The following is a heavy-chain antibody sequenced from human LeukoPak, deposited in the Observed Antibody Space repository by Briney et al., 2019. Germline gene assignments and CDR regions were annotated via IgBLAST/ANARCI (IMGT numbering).Heavy chain of an antibody. CDR2: ISGSGGNT. J-gene: IGHJ6*02. CDR1: GFTFSSYA. V-gene: IGHV3-23*01. Sequence: GGSLRLSCAASGFTFSSYAMSWVRQAPGKGLERVSTISGSGGNTYYADSVKGRFTVSRDNSRNTLYLQMNGLRAEDTAVYYCAKVGPLTPSTIGYYGVDVWGQGTTVTVSS. CDR3: AKVGPLTPSTIGYYGVDV. D-gene: IGHD5/OR15-5a*01.